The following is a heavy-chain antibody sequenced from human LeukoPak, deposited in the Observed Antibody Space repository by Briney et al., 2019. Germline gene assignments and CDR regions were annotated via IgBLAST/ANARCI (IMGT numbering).Heavy chain of an antibody. CDR3: AKEGY. Sequence: PGGSLRPSCAASGFSFSVNWMSWLRQAPGKGPEWVDSIKQDGSEKYYVDSVSGRFTISRDNAKNSLYLQMNSLRAEDTAVYYCAKEGYWGQGTLVTVSS. J-gene: IGHJ4*02. CDR2: IKQDGSEK. V-gene: IGHV3-7*01. CDR1: GFSFSVNW.